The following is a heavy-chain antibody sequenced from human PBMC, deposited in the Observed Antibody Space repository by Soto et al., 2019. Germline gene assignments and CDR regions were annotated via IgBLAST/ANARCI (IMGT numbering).Heavy chain of an antibody. J-gene: IGHJ4*02. CDR2: IYYSGST. Sequence: PSETLSLTCTVSGGSISSYYWSWIRQPPGKGLEWIGYIYYSGSTNYNPSLKSRVTISVDTSKNQFSLKLSSVTAADTAVYYCARACSGGSCTYYFDYWGQGTLVTVSS. D-gene: IGHD2-15*01. V-gene: IGHV4-59*01. CDR1: GGSISSYY. CDR3: ARACSGGSCTYYFDY.